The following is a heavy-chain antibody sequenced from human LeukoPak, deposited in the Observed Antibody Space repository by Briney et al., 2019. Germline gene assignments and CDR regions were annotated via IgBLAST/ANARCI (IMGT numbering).Heavy chain of an antibody. Sequence: PSETLSLTCTVSGGSISSYYWSWIRQPPGKGLEWIGYIYYSGSTNYNPSLKNRVTISVDTSKNQFSLKLSSVTAADTAVYYCAREIVAGIVDYWGQGTLVTVSS. V-gene: IGHV4-59*01. J-gene: IGHJ4*02. CDR2: IYYSGST. CDR3: AREIVAGIVDY. CDR1: GGSISSYY. D-gene: IGHD6-19*01.